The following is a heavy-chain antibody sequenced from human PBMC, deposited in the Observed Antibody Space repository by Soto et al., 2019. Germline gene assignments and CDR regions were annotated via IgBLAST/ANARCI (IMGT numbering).Heavy chain of an antibody. Sequence: GGSLRLSCAASGFTFSSYWMHWVRQAPGKGLVWVSRINSDGSSTSYADSAKGRFTISRDNAKNTLYLQMNSLRAEDTAVYYCARELRWDYYGSGSYSRGMDVWGQGTTVTVSS. D-gene: IGHD3-10*01. J-gene: IGHJ6*02. V-gene: IGHV3-74*01. CDR3: ARELRWDYYGSGSYSRGMDV. CDR1: GFTFSSYW. CDR2: INSDGSST.